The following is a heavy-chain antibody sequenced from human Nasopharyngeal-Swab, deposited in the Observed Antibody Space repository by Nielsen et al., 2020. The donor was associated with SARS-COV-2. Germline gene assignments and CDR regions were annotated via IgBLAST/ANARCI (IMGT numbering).Heavy chain of an antibody. CDR3: AKDLGGEYSYGRNYYYGMDV. D-gene: IGHD5-18*01. CDR2: ISYDGSNK. Sequence: GESLKISCAASGFTFSSYAMHWVRQAPGKGLEWVAVISYDGSNKYYADSVKGRFTISRDNSKNTLYLQMNSLRAEDTALYYCAKDLGGEYSYGRNYYYGMDVWGQGTTVTVSS. CDR1: GFTFSSYA. J-gene: IGHJ6*02. V-gene: IGHV3-30*04.